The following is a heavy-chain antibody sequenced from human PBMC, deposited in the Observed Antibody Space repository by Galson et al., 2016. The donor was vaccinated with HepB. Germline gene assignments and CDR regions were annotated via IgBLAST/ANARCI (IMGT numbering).Heavy chain of an antibody. J-gene: IGHJ4*02. CDR1: GGSVSSGSYY. CDR2: ILYSGNT. D-gene: IGHD5-18*01. CDR3: ASPIHLCALEY. V-gene: IGHV4-61*01. Sequence: SETLSLTCTVSGGSVSSGSYYWSWVRQPPGKALEWIGYILYSGNTNYNPSLWSRVTISLDTSRNQFSLNLRSVTAADTAVYYCASPIHLCALEYWGQGTLVTVSS.